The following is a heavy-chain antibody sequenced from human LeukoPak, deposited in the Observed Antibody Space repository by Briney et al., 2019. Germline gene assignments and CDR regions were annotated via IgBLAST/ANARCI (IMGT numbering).Heavy chain of an antibody. J-gene: IGHJ4*02. CDR3: ARLPPAYCGGYCFRQPGWGFPYYFDY. CDR2: IYYSGST. V-gene: IGHV4-59*01. CDR1: GGSISSYY. D-gene: IGHD2-21*02. Sequence: SETLSLTCTVSGGSISSYYWSWIRQPPGKGLEWIGYIYYSGSTNYNPSLKSRVTISVDTSKNQFSLKLSSVTAADTAVYYCARLPPAYCGGYCFRQPGWGFPYYFDYWGQGTLVTVSS.